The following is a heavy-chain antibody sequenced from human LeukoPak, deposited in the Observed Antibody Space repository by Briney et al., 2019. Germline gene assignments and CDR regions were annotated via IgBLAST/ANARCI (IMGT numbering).Heavy chain of an antibody. Sequence: GGSLRLSCAASGFTFDDYTIHWARQAPGKGLEWVSLISWDGGSTYYADSVKGRFTISRDNSKNSLYLQMNSLRTEHSGLSYCAKGPPYYDGSWSYYNYFDNWGQGTLVTVSS. CDR2: ISWDGGST. D-gene: IGHD3-10*01. CDR1: GFTFDDYT. J-gene: IGHJ4*02. V-gene: IGHV3-43*01. CDR3: AKGPPYYDGSWSYYNYFDN.